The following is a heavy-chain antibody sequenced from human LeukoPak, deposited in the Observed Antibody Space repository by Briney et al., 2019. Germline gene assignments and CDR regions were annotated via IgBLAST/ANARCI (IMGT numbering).Heavy chain of an antibody. CDR1: GGSFSGYY. CDR2: INHSGST. CDR3: AREYQLLFGWFDP. J-gene: IGHJ5*02. D-gene: IGHD2-2*01. Sequence: SETLSLTCAVYGGSFSGYYWSWIRQPPGKGLEWIGEINHSGSTNYNPSLKSRVTISVDTSKNQLSLKLSSVTAADTAVYYCAREYQLLFGWFDPWGQGTLVTVSS. V-gene: IGHV4-34*01.